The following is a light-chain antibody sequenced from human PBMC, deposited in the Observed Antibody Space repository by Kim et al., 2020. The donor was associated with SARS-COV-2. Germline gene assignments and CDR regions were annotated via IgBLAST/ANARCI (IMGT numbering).Light chain of an antibody. CDR1: QTVLYNSNNKNY. V-gene: IGKV4-1*01. CDR2: CAS. J-gene: IGKJ2*03. Sequence: DIVMTQSPDSLAVSLGERATLNCKSSQTVLYNSNNKNYLAWYQQKPGQAPKLLIYCASIRESGVSDRLSGSGYETDFTLPISSLQAEVVAVYSCKPYYSTPPSFGQGPKLEI. CDR3: KPYYSTPPS.